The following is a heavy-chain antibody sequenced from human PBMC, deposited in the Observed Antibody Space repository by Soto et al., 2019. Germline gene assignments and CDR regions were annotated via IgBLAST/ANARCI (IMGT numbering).Heavy chain of an antibody. CDR1: GYTLTELS. Sequence: RASVKVSCKVSGYTLTELSMHWVRQAPGKGLEWMGGFDPEDGETIYAQKFQGRVTMNEDTSTDTAYMELSSLRSEDTAVYYCATVGVDTAMVLIPFDYWGQGTLVTVSS. CDR2: FDPEDGET. D-gene: IGHD5-18*01. V-gene: IGHV1-24*01. J-gene: IGHJ4*02. CDR3: ATVGVDTAMVLIPFDY.